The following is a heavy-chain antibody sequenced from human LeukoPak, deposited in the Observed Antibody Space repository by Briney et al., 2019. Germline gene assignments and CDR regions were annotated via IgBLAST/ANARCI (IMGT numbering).Heavy chain of an antibody. Sequence: SETLSLTCAVYGGSFSGYYWSWIRQPPGKGLEWIGEINHSGSTNYNPSLKSRVTISVDTSKNQFSLKLSSVTAAATAVYYCARGRRWGEGTWYYYYGMDVWGQGTTVTVSS. D-gene: IGHD2-21*01. V-gene: IGHV4-34*01. J-gene: IGHJ6*02. CDR2: INHSGST. CDR3: ARGRRWGEGTWYYYYGMDV. CDR1: GGSFSGYY.